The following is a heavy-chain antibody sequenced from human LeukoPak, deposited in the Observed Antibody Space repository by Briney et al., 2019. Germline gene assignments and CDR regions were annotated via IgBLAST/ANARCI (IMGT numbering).Heavy chain of an antibody. CDR3: AKLQTRTTVTIDY. J-gene: IGHJ4*02. D-gene: IGHD4-17*01. CDR2: ISYDGSNK. V-gene: IGHV3-30*07. Sequence: GGSLRLSCAASGFTFSTYAMHWVRQAPGKGLEWVAVISYDGSNKYYADSVKGRFTISRDNSKKTLYLQMNSLRAEDTAVNYCAKLQTRTTVTIDYWGQGTLVTVSS. CDR1: GFTFSTYA.